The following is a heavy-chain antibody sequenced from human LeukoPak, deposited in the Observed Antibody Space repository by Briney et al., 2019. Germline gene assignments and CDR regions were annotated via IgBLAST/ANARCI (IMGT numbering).Heavy chain of an antibody. V-gene: IGHV4-39*01. D-gene: IGHD2/OR15-2a*01. J-gene: IGHJ4*02. CDR1: GGAITTSGYY. CDR3: AGLLAEKRGFRY. Sequence: SETLSLTCTVSGGAITTSGYYWGWIRQPPGKGLEWIGSIYHSGSTYYNASLKSRVTMSVDTSKNQFSLNLISVTAAETAVYYFAGLLAEKRGFRYLGQGTLVTVSS. CDR2: IYHSGST.